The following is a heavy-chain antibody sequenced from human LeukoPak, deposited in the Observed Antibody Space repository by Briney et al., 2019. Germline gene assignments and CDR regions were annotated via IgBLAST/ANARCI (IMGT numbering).Heavy chain of an antibody. J-gene: IGHJ4*02. D-gene: IGHD1-26*01. Sequence: ASVKVSSKASGYTFTGHYMHWVRQAPGQGLECMGWINPNSGDTKYPQKFQGRVTMARDTSITTAYMEMSRLTSDDTAVYYCARDRSGSYDYWGQGALVTVSS. CDR2: INPNSGDT. V-gene: IGHV1-2*02. CDR1: GYTFTGHY. CDR3: ARDRSGSYDY.